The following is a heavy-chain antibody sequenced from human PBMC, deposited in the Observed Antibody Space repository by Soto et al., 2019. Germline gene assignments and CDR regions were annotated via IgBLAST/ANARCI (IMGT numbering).Heavy chain of an antibody. V-gene: IGHV1-18*01. CDR1: GYRFTEFG. Sequence: QVQLLQSGPEVKKPGASVKVSCRAFGYRFTEFGISWVRQAPGQGLEWAGWSRADNSHPNYAKSLQGRVNVTTDTSSNTAYMELTSLTSADTAVYYCARAAERFDFVWGRNDALDIWGQGTLVFVSS. CDR2: SRADNSHP. CDR3: ARAAERFDFVWGRNDALDI. J-gene: IGHJ3*02. D-gene: IGHD3-16*01.